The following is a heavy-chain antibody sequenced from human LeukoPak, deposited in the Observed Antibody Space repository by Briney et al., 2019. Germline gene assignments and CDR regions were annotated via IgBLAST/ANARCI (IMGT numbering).Heavy chain of an antibody. V-gene: IGHV1-46*01. D-gene: IGHD5-18*01. CDR3: ARSGDTAMVTVGWFDP. CDR2: INPSGGST. Sequence: ASVKVSCKASGYTFTSYYMHWVRQAPGQGLEWMGIINPSGGSTSYAQKFQGRVTMTRGTSTSTVYMELSSLRSEDTAVYYCARSGDTAMVTVGWFDPWAREPWSPSPQ. J-gene: IGHJ5*02. CDR1: GYTFTSYY.